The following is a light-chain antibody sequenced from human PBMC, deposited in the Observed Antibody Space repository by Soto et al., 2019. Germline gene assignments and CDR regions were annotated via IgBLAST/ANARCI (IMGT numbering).Light chain of an antibody. CDR1: QSVSSY. CDR2: DAS. Sequence: EIVSTQSPATLSLSPVERATLSCRASQSVSSYLAWYQQKPGQAPRLLIYDASKRATGIPARFSGSGSGTDFTLTISSLEPEDSAVYYCQQRANWPHTFGQGTKLEIK. CDR3: QQRANWPHT. J-gene: IGKJ2*01. V-gene: IGKV3-11*01.